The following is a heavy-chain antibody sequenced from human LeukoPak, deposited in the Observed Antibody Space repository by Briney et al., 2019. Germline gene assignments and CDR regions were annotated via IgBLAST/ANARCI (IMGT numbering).Heavy chain of an antibody. D-gene: IGHD3-22*01. J-gene: IGHJ4*02. CDR2: INPNSGGT. CDR3: ARYAETMIGYFDY. CDR1: GYTFTGYY. Sequence: ASVKVSCKASGYTFTGYYMHWVRQAPGQGLEWMGWINPNSGGTNYAQKFQGRVTMTRDTSISTAYMELSRLRSDDTAVYYCARYAETMIGYFDYWGQGTLVPVSS. V-gene: IGHV1-2*02.